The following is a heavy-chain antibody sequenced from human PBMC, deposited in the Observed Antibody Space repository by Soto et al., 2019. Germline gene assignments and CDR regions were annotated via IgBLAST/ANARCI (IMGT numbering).Heavy chain of an antibody. J-gene: IGHJ5*02. CDR1: GFMLSNYA. CDR3: AKGGVGTIDWFDP. Sequence: EVQLLESGGGLVQPGGSLRLSCAASGFMLSNYAMSWVRQAPGKGLEWVSTIRGGSVATYYADSAKGRFTISTDNSKNTLYLQVDSLRVEDTAVYYCAKGGVGTIDWFDPWGQGTLVTVSS. D-gene: IGHD1-7*01. V-gene: IGHV3-23*01. CDR2: IRGGSVAT.